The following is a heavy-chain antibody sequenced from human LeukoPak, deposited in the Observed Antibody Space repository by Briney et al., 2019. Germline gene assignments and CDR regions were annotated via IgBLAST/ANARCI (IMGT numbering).Heavy chain of an antibody. CDR3: ARQLGGSGSY. CDR1: GFTFSHAW. Sequence: GGSLRLSCAASGFTFSHAWMTWVRQAPGKGLEWVANIKQDGSEIYYVDSVKGRFTISRDNTKNSVYLQMNSLRAEDTAVYYCARQLGGSGSYWGQGTLVTVSS. CDR2: IKQDGSEI. V-gene: IGHV3-7*01. D-gene: IGHD3-10*01. J-gene: IGHJ4*02.